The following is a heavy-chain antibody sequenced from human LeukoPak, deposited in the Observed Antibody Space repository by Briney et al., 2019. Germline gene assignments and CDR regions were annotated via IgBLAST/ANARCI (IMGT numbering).Heavy chain of an antibody. V-gene: IGHV4-59*01. CDR2: IYYSGST. CDR3: ARAGGNRFDP. D-gene: IGHD3-10*01. CDR1: GGSLSNYY. Sequence: PGTLSLTCTVSGGSLSNYYWSWIRQYPGQGLEWIGYIYYSGSTTYNPSLKSRVTISVDTSKNQFSLKLTSVTAADTAVYYCARAGGNRFDPWGQGILVTVSS. J-gene: IGHJ5*02.